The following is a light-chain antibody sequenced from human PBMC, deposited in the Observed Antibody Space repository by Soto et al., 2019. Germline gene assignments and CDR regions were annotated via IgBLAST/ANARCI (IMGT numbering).Light chain of an antibody. Sequence: DIVLTQSPATLSLSPGERATLSCRASQSVSSNLAWYQQKPGQAPRLLIYDASNRATGIPARFSGSGSGTDFTLTISRLEPEDFAVYYCQRGDTFGQGTDWRL. CDR3: QRGDT. V-gene: IGKV3-11*01. CDR2: DAS. CDR1: QSVSSN. J-gene: IGKJ5*01.